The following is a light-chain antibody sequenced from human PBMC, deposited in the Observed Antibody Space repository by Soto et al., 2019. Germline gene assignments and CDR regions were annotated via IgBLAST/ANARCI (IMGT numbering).Light chain of an antibody. CDR3: NSFRVSHLYV. V-gene: IGLV2-14*02. J-gene: IGLJ1*01. CDR1: SSNIWGYNV. CDR2: EGI. Sequence: QSALTQPASVSGSPGQSITISCSGTSSNIWGYNVVSWYQQHPGKAPKVIVYEGIKRPSGVSDRFSGSTSGSTASLTISGLQAEDEADYYCNSFRVSHLYVFGTGTKVTVL.